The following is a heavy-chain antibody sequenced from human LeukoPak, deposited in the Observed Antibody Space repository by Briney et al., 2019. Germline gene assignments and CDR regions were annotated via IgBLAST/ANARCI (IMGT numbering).Heavy chain of an antibody. J-gene: IGHJ4*02. V-gene: IGHV3-33*01. D-gene: IGHD1-1*01. CDR3: ARETGQRTFDY. Sequence: GGSLRLSCAASGFTFSSYGMHWVRQAPGKGLEWVAVIWNDGSNTYYADSVKGRFTISRDESKNTLYLQLNSLRAEDTAVYYCARETGQRTFDYWGQGTLVTVSS. CDR1: GFTFSSYG. CDR2: IWNDGSNT.